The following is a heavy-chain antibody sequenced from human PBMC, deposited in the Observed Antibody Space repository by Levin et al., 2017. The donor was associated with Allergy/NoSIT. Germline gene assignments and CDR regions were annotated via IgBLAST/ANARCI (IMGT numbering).Heavy chain of an antibody. CDR3: ARHDSVIGGLRYYYQMDV. CDR1: GYSFTNYW. D-gene: IGHD2-15*01. J-gene: IGHJ6*03. V-gene: IGHV5-51*01. Sequence: GESLKISCKGSGYSFTNYWIGWVRQVPGKGLEWVGIIYPGDSDTRYSPSFQGQVTISADKSISTAYLQWSSLKASDTAMYYCARHDSVIGGLRYYYQMDVWGKGTTVTVSS. CDR2: IYPGDSDT.